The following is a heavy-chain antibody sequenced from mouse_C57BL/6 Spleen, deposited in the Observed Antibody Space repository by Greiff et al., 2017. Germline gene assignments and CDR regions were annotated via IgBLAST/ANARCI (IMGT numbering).Heavy chain of an antibody. V-gene: IGHV1-55*01. Sequence: QVQLQQPGAELVKPGASVKMSCKASGYTFTSYWITWVKQRPGQGLEWIGDIYPGSGSTNYNEKFKSKATLTVGTSSSTAYMQLSSRTSEDSAVSYCARLGDSAEGAWFAYGGQGTLVTVSA. J-gene: IGHJ3*01. CDR1: GYTFTSYW. D-gene: IGHD4-1*01. CDR3: ARLGDSAEGAWFAY. CDR2: IYPGSGST.